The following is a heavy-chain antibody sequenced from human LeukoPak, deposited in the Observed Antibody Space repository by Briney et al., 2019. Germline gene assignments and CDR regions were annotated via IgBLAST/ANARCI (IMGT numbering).Heavy chain of an antibody. V-gene: IGHV3-33*01. CDR1: GFTFSTYG. D-gene: IGHD3-22*01. Sequence: HPGGSLRLSCAASGFTFSTYGMHWVRQAPGKGLEWVAVIWYDGCTQFYAESVKGRFAVSRDNSKNTLYLQMNSLRAEDTAVYHCARGEYYHESSGYPNYWGQGTLVTVSS. CDR2: IWYDGCTQ. J-gene: IGHJ4*02. CDR3: ARGEYYHESSGYPNY.